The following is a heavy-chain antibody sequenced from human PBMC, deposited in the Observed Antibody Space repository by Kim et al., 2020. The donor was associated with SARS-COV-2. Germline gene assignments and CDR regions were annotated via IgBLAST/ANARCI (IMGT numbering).Heavy chain of an antibody. J-gene: IGHJ4*02. D-gene: IGHD3-10*01. CDR3: VREVRGIIVYFDH. CDR2: ISNGGRTI. CDR1: GFSLSDFG. V-gene: IGHV3-48*04. Sequence: GGSLRLSCAASGFSLSDFGMNWVRQAPGKGLEWISYISNGGRTILYADSVKGRFTISRDNAKNLLFLQMNSLRADDTAMYHCVREVRGIIVYFDHWGQGALVSVSS.